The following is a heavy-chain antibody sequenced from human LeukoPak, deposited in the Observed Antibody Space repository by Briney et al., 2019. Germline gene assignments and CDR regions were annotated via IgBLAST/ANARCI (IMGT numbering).Heavy chain of an antibody. CDR2: ISGSGGST. D-gene: IGHD6-13*01. J-gene: IGHJ3*02. CDR3: ARAYSSSWYDAFDI. V-gene: IGHV3-23*01. CDR1: GFTFSSYA. Sequence: GGSLRLSCAASGFTFSSYAMSWVRQAPGKGLEWVSAISGSGGSTYYADSVKGRFTISRDNAKNSLYLQMNSLRAEDTAVYYCARAYSSSWYDAFDIWGQGTMVTVSS.